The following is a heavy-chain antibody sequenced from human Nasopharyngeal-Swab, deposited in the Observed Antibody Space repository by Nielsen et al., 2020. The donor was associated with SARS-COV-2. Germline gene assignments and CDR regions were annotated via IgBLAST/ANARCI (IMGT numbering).Heavy chain of an antibody. CDR3: ARVSCSSTSCYATHFDY. D-gene: IGHD2-2*01. CDR2: IIPIFGTA. V-gene: IGHV1-69*13. Sequence: SVTVSCKASGGTFSSYAISWVRQAPGQGLEWMGGIIPIFGTANYAQKFQGRVTITADESTSTAYMELSSLRSEDTAVYYCARVSCSSTSCYATHFDYWGQGTLVTVSS. J-gene: IGHJ4*02. CDR1: GGTFSSYA.